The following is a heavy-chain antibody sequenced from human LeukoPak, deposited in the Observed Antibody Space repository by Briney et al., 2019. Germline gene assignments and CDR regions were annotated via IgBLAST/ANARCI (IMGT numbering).Heavy chain of an antibody. Sequence: PRGSLRLSCAASGFTFSSYWMSWVRQAPGKGLEWVANINQDGNAKYYVDSVKGRVTISRDNAKNSMYLQMNSLRVEDTAVYFCAKEALYCVAGGKCYGGSKHWGQGTLVTVSS. D-gene: IGHD2-21*01. V-gene: IGHV3-7*01. CDR2: INQDGNAK. CDR3: AKEALYCVAGGKCYGGSKH. CDR1: GFTFSSYW. J-gene: IGHJ1*01.